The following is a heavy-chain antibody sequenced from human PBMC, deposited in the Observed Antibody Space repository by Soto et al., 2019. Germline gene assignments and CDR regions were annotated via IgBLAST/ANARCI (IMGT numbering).Heavy chain of an antibody. J-gene: IGHJ4*02. Sequence: QVQLQQWGAGLLKPSETLSLTCAVYGGSFSGYYWSWIRQPPGKGLEWIGEINHSGSTNYNPSLKSRVTISVDTSKNQFSLKLSSVTAADTAVYYCARGRVVVVPAAMGVVPPHNYFDYWGQGTLVTVSS. D-gene: IGHD2-2*01. CDR2: INHSGST. V-gene: IGHV4-34*01. CDR3: ARGRVVVVPAAMGVVPPHNYFDY. CDR1: GGSFSGYY.